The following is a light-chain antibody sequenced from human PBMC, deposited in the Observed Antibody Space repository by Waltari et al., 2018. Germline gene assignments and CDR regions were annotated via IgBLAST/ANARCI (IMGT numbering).Light chain of an antibody. CDR2: EVS. Sequence: QSALTQPPSASGSPGQSVTISCTGTSSDIGGYKYVSWYRQHPGKGPKLLIYEVSKRPSWFPNRFSVSKSGNTASLTVSGLQAEDEADYYCSSYAGSNNLVFGTGTKVTVL. V-gene: IGLV2-8*01. CDR1: SSDIGGYKY. CDR3: SSYAGSNNLV. J-gene: IGLJ1*01.